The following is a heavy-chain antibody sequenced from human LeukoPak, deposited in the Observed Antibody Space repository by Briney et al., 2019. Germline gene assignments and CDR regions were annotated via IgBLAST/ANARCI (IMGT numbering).Heavy chain of an antibody. Sequence: RPGGSLRLSCAASGFTFSNAWMNWVRQAPGKGLEWVSSISSSSSYIYYADSVKGRFTISRDNAKNSLYLQMNSLRAEDTAVYYCARADSSGYNWYFDLWGRGTLVTVSS. J-gene: IGHJ2*01. CDR3: ARADSSGYNWYFDL. CDR2: ISSSSSYI. CDR1: GFTFSNAW. D-gene: IGHD3-22*01. V-gene: IGHV3-21*01.